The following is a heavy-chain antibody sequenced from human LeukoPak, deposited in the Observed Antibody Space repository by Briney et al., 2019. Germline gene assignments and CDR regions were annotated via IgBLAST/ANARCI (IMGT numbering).Heavy chain of an antibody. CDR3: AQSWGTAVPHFFDD. J-gene: IGHJ4*02. CDR2: INWNGATT. V-gene: IGHV3-20*04. CDR1: GFTLEESG. D-gene: IGHD3-16*01. Sequence: GGSLRLSCVASGFTLEESGFSWIRQAPGKGLEWVAGINWNGATTAYADSVKGRFTISRDNAEASLYLQMNSLRGEDTAFYYCAQSWGTAVPHFFDDWGQGTLVTVSS.